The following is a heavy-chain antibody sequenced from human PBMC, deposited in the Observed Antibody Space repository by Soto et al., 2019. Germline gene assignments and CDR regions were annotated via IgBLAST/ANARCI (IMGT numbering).Heavy chain of an antibody. V-gene: IGHV3-33*01. D-gene: IGHD6-13*01. CDR2: IWYDGTNK. Sequence: QVQLVESGGGVVQPGRSLRLSCAASGFTFGSYGMHWVRQAPGKGLEWVAGIWYDGTNKHYADSVKGRFTISRDKSKLYLQMNSLRAEDTAVYFCARDPGWSSSWVYFDYWGQGTLVTVSS. CDR1: GFTFGSYG. J-gene: IGHJ4*02. CDR3: ARDPGWSSSWVYFDY.